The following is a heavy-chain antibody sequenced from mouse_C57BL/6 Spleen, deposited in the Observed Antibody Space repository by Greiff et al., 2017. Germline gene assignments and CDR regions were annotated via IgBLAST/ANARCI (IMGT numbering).Heavy chain of an antibody. CDR1: GYTFTSYW. CDR3: ARRDSNSWFAY. CDR2: IYPSDSET. J-gene: IGHJ3*01. V-gene: IGHV1-61*01. Sequence: VQLQQSGAELVRPGSSVKLSCKASGYTFTSYWMDWVKQRPGQGLEWIGNIYPSDSETHYNQKFKDKATLTVDKSSSTAYMQLSSLTSEDSAVYYCARRDSNSWFAYWGQGTLVTVSA. D-gene: IGHD2-5*01.